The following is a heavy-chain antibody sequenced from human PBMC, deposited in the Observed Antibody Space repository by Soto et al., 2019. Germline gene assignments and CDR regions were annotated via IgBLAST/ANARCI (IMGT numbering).Heavy chain of an antibody. CDR1: GDSVSSNSAA. D-gene: IGHD5-18*01. Sequence: PSQTLSLTCAISGDSVSSNSAACNWIRPSPSRGLEWLGRTYYRSKWYNDYAVSVKSRITINPDTSKNQFSLQLNSVTPEDTAVYYCAREPVDTAMDQGNYFDYWGQGTLVTVSS. CDR3: AREPVDTAMDQGNYFDY. CDR2: TYYRSKWYN. J-gene: IGHJ4*02. V-gene: IGHV6-1*01.